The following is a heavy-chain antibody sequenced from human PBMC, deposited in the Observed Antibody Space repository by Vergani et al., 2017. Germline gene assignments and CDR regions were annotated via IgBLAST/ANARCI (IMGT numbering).Heavy chain of an antibody. V-gene: IGHV1-69*01. CDR2: IIPIFGTA. Sequence: QVQLVQSGAEVKKPGSSVKVSCKASGGTFSSYAISWVRQAPGQGLEWMGGIIPIFGTANYAQKFQGRVTITADESTSTAYMELSSLRSEDTAVYYCARASRYCISTSCHLAARAFDIWGQGTMVTVSS. D-gene: IGHD2-2*01. CDR1: GGTFSSYA. J-gene: IGHJ3*02. CDR3: ARASRYCISTSCHLAARAFDI.